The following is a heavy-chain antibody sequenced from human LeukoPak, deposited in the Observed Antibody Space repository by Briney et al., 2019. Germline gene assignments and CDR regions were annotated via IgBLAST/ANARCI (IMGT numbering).Heavy chain of an antibody. Sequence: GGSLRLSCAASGFSFSSYWMSWVRRAPGKGLEWVANIKQDGSEKYYVDSVRGRFTISRDDAKNSLYLQMNSLRAEDTAVYYCARDGGGSYYIYWGQGTLVTVSS. CDR3: ARDGGGSYYIY. CDR1: GFSFSSYW. CDR2: IKQDGSEK. D-gene: IGHD1-26*01. V-gene: IGHV3-7*01. J-gene: IGHJ4*02.